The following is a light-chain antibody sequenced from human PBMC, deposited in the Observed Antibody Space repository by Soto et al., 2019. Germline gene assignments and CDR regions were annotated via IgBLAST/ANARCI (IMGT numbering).Light chain of an antibody. J-gene: IGLJ2*01. CDR3: SSYTSGSTLVV. V-gene: IGLV2-14*01. CDR1: SSGVGAYNY. CDR2: EVT. Sequence: QSALTQPASVSASPGQSITISCTGSSSGVGAYNYVSWYQQHPGKAPRLMIYEVTNRPSGVSNRFSGSKSGNTASLTISGLRAEDEADYYCSSYTSGSTLVVFGGGTKLTFL.